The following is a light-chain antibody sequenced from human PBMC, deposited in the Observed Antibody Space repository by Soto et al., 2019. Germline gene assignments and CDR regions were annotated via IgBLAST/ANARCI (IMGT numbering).Light chain of an antibody. CDR2: GIT. CDR3: QSYDRRLSGYV. Sequence: QSALTQPPSVSGAPGQWVTISCTGSSSNFGAGFDVHWYQQLPGAAPKLLIYGITNRPSGVPDRFSGSKSGTSASLAITGLQAEDEAVYYCQSYDRRLSGYVFGTGTKVTVL. CDR1: SSNFGAGFD. J-gene: IGLJ1*01. V-gene: IGLV1-40*01.